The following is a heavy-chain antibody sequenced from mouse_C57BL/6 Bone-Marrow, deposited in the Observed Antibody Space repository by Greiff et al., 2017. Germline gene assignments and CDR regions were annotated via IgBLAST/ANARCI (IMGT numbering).Heavy chain of an antibody. CDR1: GFNIKDDY. J-gene: IGHJ4*01. V-gene: IGHV14-4*01. CDR3: TTPPITTVVATGGMDY. Sequence: VHVKQSGAELVRPGASVKLSCTASGFNIKDDYMHWVKQRPEQGLEWIGWIDPENGDTEYASKFQGKATITADTSSNTAYLQLSSLTSEDTAVYYCTTPPITTVVATGGMDYWGQGTSVTVSS. D-gene: IGHD1-1*01. CDR2: IDPENGDT.